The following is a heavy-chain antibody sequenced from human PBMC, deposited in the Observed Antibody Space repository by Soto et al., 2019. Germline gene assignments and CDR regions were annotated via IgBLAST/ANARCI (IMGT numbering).Heavy chain of an antibody. V-gene: IGHV4-31*03. CDR3: AVSRDGYSMDV. Sequence: QVQLQESGPGLVKPSQTLSLTCTVSGGSISSGGYYWSWIRQHPGKGLEWIGYIYYSGSTYYNPSLKSRVTISVDTTKDQFSLKLSSVTAADTAVYYCAVSRDGYSMDVWGQGTTVTVSS. D-gene: IGHD2-2*01. J-gene: IGHJ6*02. CDR1: GGSISSGGYY. CDR2: IYYSGST.